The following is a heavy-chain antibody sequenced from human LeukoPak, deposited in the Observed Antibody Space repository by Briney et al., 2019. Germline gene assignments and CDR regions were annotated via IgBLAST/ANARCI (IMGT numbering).Heavy chain of an antibody. D-gene: IGHD6-6*01. Sequence: GGSLRLSCAASGFTFSSIAMNWVRQAPGKGLEYVSAISNNGGSTYYAKSVKGRFTISRDNSKNTLYLQMGSLRAEDMAVYYCARTSIAAREADYWGQGTLVTVSS. CDR1: GFTFSSIA. CDR2: ISNNGGST. CDR3: ARTSIAAREADY. J-gene: IGHJ4*02. V-gene: IGHV3-64*01.